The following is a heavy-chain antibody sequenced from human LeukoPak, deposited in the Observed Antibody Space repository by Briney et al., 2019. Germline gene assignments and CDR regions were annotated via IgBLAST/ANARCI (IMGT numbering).Heavy chain of an antibody. J-gene: IGHJ4*02. CDR1: GFTFSSCC. CDR2: ISYDGSNK. D-gene: IGHD6-19*01. CDR3: AKDRVQWLVDY. Sequence: GRSLRLSCAASGFTFSSCCRHWVGQAPGKRLEWVAVISYDGSNKYYADSVKGRFTISRDNSKNTLYLQMNSLRAEDTAVYYCAKDRVQWLVDYWGQGTLVTVSS. V-gene: IGHV3-30*18.